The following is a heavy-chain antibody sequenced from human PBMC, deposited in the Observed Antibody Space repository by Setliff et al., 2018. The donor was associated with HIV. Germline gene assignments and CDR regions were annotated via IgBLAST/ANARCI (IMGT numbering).Heavy chain of an antibody. CDR1: GGSINRSNYY. CDR2: ISYTGST. J-gene: IGHJ4*02. D-gene: IGHD3-9*01. V-gene: IGHV4-39*01. CDR3: ARQTWEYYDTLTGYYRSPKNFDS. Sequence: SETLSLTCTVPGGSINRSNYYWGWIRQPPGKGLEWIGTISYTGSTYYDPSLKSRVTISLDTSKHQFFLKLSSVTAPDTAIYYCARQTWEYYDTLTGYYRSPKNFDSWGQGTLVTVSS.